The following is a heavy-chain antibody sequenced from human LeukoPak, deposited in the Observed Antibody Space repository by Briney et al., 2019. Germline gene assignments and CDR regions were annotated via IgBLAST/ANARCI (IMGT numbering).Heavy chain of an antibody. V-gene: IGHV1-18*01. CDR2: ISAYNGNT. J-gene: IGHJ4*02. Sequence: GASVKVSCKASGYTFTSYGISWVRQAPGQGLEWMGWISAYNGNTNYAQKLQGRVTMTTDTSTSTAYMELRSLRSDDTAVYYCAREGASFFSDIVVVPAAGADYWGQGTLVTVSS. D-gene: IGHD2-2*01. CDR3: AREGASFFSDIVVVPAAGADY. CDR1: GYTFTSYG.